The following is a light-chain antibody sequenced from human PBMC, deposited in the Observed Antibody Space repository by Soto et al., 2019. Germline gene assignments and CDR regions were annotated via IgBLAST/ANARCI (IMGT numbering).Light chain of an antibody. CDR3: SSYAGSNTFV. Sequence: QSALTQPPSASGSPGQSVTMSCTGTSSDVGGYNYVSWYQQHPGKAPKLMIYEVSKRPSGVPDRFSGSKSGNTAALTVSGLQSEEEADYCCSSYAGSNTFVFGGGTKLTVL. CDR2: EVS. J-gene: IGLJ2*01. V-gene: IGLV2-8*01. CDR1: SSDVGGYNY.